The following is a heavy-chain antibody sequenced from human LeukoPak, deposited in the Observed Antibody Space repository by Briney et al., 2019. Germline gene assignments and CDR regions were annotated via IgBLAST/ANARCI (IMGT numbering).Heavy chain of an antibody. CDR2: IDPSDSYT. D-gene: IGHD6-19*01. CDR3: ARHTGARYSSGWPPFDY. V-gene: IGHV5-10-1*01. CDR1: GYIFTSYW. J-gene: IGHJ4*02. Sequence: GESLQISCKGSGYIFTSYWISWVRQLPGKGLEWMGRIDPSDSYTNYSPSFQGHVTISADKSISTAYLQWSSLKASDTAMYYCARHTGARYSSGWPPFDYWGQGTLVTVSS.